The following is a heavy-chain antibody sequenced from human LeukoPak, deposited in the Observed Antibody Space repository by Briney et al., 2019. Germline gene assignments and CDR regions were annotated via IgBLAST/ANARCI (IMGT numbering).Heavy chain of an antibody. Sequence: PGGSLRLSCAASGFTFSSYGMHWVRQAPGKGLEGVSDISGSGGSTYYADSVKGRFTTSRDNSKNTLYLQMNSLRAEDTAVYYCAKDPLILYYYDSSGYPDAFDIWGQGTVVTVSS. D-gene: IGHD3-22*01. CDR3: AKDPLILYYYDSSGYPDAFDI. J-gene: IGHJ3*02. V-gene: IGHV3-23*01. CDR1: GFTFSSYG. CDR2: ISGSGGST.